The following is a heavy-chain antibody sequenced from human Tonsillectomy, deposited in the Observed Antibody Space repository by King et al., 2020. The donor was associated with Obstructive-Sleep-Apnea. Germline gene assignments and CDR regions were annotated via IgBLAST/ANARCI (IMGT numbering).Heavy chain of an antibody. Sequence: VQLVEAGAEVKKPGSSVKVSFKAFGGTFSSYSISWVRQDPGQGLAWLGGSIPIFVTANYAQKFQVRGSITADESTSTAYMELSSLRSEDTAVYYCARVGLINCGGDCYPSLYDAFDIWGQGTMVTVSS. V-gene: IGHV1-69*01. CDR2: SIPIFVTA. J-gene: IGHJ3*02. CDR1: GGTFSSYS. CDR3: ARVGLINCGGDCYPSLYDAFDI. D-gene: IGHD2-21*02.